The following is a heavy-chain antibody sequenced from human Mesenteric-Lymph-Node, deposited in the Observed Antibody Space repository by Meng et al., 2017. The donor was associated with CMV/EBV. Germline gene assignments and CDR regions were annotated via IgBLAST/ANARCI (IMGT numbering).Heavy chain of an antibody. Sequence: QLQLQESGPGLEKPSETLSPTCTVSGGAISSSSDYWGWIRQPPGKGLEWIGSIYYSGSTYYNPSLKSRVTISVDTSKNQFSLKLSSVTAADTAVYYCARPHYYGSGSSPWFDPWGQGTLVTVSS. CDR1: GGAISSSSDY. J-gene: IGHJ5*02. CDR3: ARPHYYGSGSSPWFDP. V-gene: IGHV4-39*01. D-gene: IGHD3-10*01. CDR2: IYYSGST.